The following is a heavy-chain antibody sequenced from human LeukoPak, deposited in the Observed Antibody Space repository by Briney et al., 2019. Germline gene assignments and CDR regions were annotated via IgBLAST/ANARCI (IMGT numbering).Heavy chain of an antibody. V-gene: IGHV1-18*01. CDR2: ISAYNSNT. Sequence: ASVKVSCKASGYTFTSYGISWVRQAPGQGLEWMGWISAYNSNTNYAQKLQGRVTMTTDTSTSTAYMELRSLRSDDTAVYYCASDTFGESIFDPWGQGTLVTVSS. CDR1: GYTFTSYG. D-gene: IGHD3-10*01. CDR3: ASDTFGESIFDP. J-gene: IGHJ5*02.